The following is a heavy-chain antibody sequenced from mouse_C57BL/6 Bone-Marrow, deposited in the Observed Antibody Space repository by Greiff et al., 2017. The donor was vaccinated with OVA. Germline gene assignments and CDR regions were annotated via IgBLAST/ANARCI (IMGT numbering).Heavy chain of an antibody. J-gene: IGHJ2*01. CDR3: ARDQGLFAY. D-gene: IGHD3-1*01. Sequence: EVKLMESGGGLVKPGGSLKLSCAASGFTFSSYAMSWVRQTPEKRLEWVATISDGGSYTYYPDNVKGRFTISRDNAKNNLYLQMSHLKSEDTAMYYCARDQGLFAYWGQGTTLTVSS. CDR1: GFTFSSYA. V-gene: IGHV5-4*01. CDR2: ISDGGSYT.